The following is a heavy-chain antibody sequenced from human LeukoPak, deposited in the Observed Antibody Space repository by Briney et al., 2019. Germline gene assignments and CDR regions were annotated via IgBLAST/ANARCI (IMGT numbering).Heavy chain of an antibody. CDR3: AREGYDSSGYIFDY. CDR1: GYTFTGYY. J-gene: IGHJ4*02. Sequence: ASVKVSCKASGYTFTGYYMHWVRQAPGQGLEWMGWINPNSGGTNYAQTFQGRVTMTRDTSISTAYMELSRLRSDDTAVYYCAREGYDSSGYIFDYWGQGTLVTVSS. D-gene: IGHD3-22*01. V-gene: IGHV1-2*02. CDR2: INPNSGGT.